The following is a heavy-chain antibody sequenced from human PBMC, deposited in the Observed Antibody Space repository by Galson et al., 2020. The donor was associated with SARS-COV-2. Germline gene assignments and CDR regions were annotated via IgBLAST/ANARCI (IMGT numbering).Heavy chain of an antibody. CDR2: IKSKTDGGTT. D-gene: IGHD2-15*01. CDR1: GFTFSNAW. CDR3: TTDGGWGYCSGGSCYYFDY. J-gene: IGHJ4*02. V-gene: IGHV3-15*01. Sequence: GESLKISCAASGFTFSNAWMSWVRQAPGKGLEWVGRIKSKTDGGTTDYAAPVKGRFTISRDDSKNTLYLQMNSLKTEDTAVYYCTTDGGWGYCSGGSCYYFDYWGQGTLVTVSS.